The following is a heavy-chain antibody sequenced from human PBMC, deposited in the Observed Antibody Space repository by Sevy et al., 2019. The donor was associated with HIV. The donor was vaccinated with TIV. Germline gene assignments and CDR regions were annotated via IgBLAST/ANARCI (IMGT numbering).Heavy chain of an antibody. Sequence: SETLSLTCTVSGGSISSSSYYWGWIRQPPGKGLEWIGSMYNSGSTYYNPSLKSRVTISVDMSKNQFSLKLSSVTAAGTAVYYCAGNLSVRASFDYWGQGPLVTVSS. CDR3: AGNLSVRASFDY. V-gene: IGHV4-39*01. CDR2: MYNSGST. CDR1: GGSISSSSYY. J-gene: IGHJ4*02.